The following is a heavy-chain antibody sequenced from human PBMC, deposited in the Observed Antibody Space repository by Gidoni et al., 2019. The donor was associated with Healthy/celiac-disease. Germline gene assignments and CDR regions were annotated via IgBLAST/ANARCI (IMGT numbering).Heavy chain of an antibody. J-gene: IGHJ5*02. CDR2: ISPSDSYT. Sequence: EVQLVQSGAEVKKPGESLRISCKGSGYSFTSYWISWVRQMPGKGLEWMGRISPSDSYTNYSPSFQGHVTISADKSISTAYLQWSSLKASDTAMYYCARLYYDYVWGSYRLAGWFDPWGQGTLVTVSS. D-gene: IGHD3-16*02. V-gene: IGHV5-10-1*03. CDR1: GYSFTSYW. CDR3: ARLYYDYVWGSYRLAGWFDP.